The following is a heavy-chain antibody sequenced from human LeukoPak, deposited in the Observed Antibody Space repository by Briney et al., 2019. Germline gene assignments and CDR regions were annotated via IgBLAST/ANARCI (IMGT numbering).Heavy chain of an antibody. CDR2: ISDSGGST. CDR3: AKVPYSDYGAGRPPFMDV. CDR1: GFTFSNYA. V-gene: IGHV3-23*01. Sequence: GGSLRLSCAASGFTFSNYAMSWVRQAPGKGLEWVSTISDSGGSTYYADSVKGRFTISRDNSKNTLYLQMDGLRAEDTDSHYCAKVPYSDYGAGRPPFMDVWGQGTTVAVSS. D-gene: IGHD3-10*01. J-gene: IGHJ6*02.